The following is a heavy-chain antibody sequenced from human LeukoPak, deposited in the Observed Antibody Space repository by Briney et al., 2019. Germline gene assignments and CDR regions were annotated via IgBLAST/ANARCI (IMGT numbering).Heavy chain of an antibody. J-gene: IGHJ4*02. CDR1: GFTFSSYW. CDR3: ARGHDHSSWYYFDY. V-gene: IGHV3-74*01. D-gene: IGHD6-13*01. CDR2: INGDGSTI. Sequence: GGSLRLSCAASGFTFSSYWMHWVRQAPGKGLVWVSHINGDGSTIRYAGSVEGRFTISRDNSKNTLYLQMNSLRAEDTAVYYCARGHDHSSWYYFDYWGQGTLVTVSS.